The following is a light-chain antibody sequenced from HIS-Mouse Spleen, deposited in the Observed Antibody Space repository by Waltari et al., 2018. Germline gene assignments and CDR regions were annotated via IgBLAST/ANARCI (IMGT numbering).Light chain of an antibody. Sequence: SYELTQPSSVSVSPGQTARITCSGDVLAKKYARWFQQKPGQAPVLVIYKDSEWPSGIHERLSGSRSWPTVTLTIRGAQVEDEADYYCYSAADNRVFGGGTKLTVL. CDR3: YSAADNRV. J-gene: IGLJ3*02. CDR1: VLAKKY. CDR2: KDS. V-gene: IGLV3-27*01.